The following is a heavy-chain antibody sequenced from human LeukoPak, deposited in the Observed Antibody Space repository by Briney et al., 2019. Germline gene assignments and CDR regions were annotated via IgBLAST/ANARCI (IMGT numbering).Heavy chain of an antibody. CDR2: IYYSGST. Sequence: PSETLSLTCAVYGGSFSGHYWSWIRQPPGKGLEWIGYIYYSGSTYYNPSLKSRVTISVDTSKNQFSLKLSSVAAADTAVYYCARDLLNEGNHLDYWGQGTLVTVSS. CDR1: GGSFSGHY. CDR3: ARDLLNEGNHLDY. V-gene: IGHV4-30-4*08. J-gene: IGHJ4*02. D-gene: IGHD4-23*01.